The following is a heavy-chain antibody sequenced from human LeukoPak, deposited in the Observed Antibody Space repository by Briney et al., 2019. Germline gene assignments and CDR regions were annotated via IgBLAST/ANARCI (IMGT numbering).Heavy chain of an antibody. CDR1: GGSISSYY. J-gene: IGHJ4*02. D-gene: IGHD6-13*01. Sequence: SETLSLTCTVSGGSISSYYWSWIRQPPGKGLEWIGYIYYSGSTNYNPSLKSRVTISVDTSKSQFSLKLSSVTAADTAVYYCARGTGYSSSWYEIWGQGTLVTVSS. CDR2: IYYSGST. CDR3: ARGTGYSSSWYEI. V-gene: IGHV4-59*01.